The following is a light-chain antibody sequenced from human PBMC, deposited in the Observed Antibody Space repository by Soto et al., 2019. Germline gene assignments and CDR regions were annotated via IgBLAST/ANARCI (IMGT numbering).Light chain of an antibody. J-gene: IGLJ2*01. Sequence: QSVLTQPPSVSAAPGQKVTISCSGSSSNIGNNYVSWYQQLPGTTPKLLIYENNKPPSGIPDRFSGSKSGTSATLGITGLQTGDEADYYCGTWDSSLSAVVFGGGTQLTVL. CDR2: ENN. CDR1: SSNIGNNY. V-gene: IGLV1-51*02. CDR3: GTWDSSLSAVV.